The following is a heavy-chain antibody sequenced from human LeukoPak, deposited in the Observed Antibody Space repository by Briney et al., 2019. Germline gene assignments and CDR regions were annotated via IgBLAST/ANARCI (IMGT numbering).Heavy chain of an antibody. CDR2: INPNSGGT. J-gene: IGHJ4*02. Sequence: ASVKVSCKASGYTFTGYYMHWVRQAPGQGLEWRGWINPNSGGTNYAQKFQGRVTMTRDTSISTAYMELSRLRSDDTAVYYCAREGGIGQYYFDYWGQGTLVTVSS. D-gene: IGHD2-21*01. CDR1: GYTFTGYY. V-gene: IGHV1-2*02. CDR3: AREGGIGQYYFDY.